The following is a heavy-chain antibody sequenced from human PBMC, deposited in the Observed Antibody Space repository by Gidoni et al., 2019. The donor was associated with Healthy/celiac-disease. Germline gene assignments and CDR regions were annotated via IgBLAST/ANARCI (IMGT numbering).Heavy chain of an antibody. CDR1: GFNFSSYA. D-gene: IGHD6-19*01. Sequence: EVQLLESGGGLGQPGGGLRLSCAATGFNFSSYALSWVRQAPGKGLEWVSAISGSGGSTSYADSVKGRFTISRDNSKNTLYLHMNRLRAEDPAVYYCDRHNNQWLISVGFDYWGQGTLVTVSS. J-gene: IGHJ4*02. CDR3: DRHNNQWLISVGFDY. V-gene: IGHV3-23*01. CDR2: ISGSGGST.